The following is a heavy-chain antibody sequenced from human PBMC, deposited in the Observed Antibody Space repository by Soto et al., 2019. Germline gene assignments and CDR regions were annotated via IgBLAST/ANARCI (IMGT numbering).Heavy chain of an antibody. J-gene: IGHJ6*02. D-gene: IGHD3-10*01. V-gene: IGHV3-30*18. CDR2: ISYDGSNK. CDR1: GFTFSSYG. CDR3: AKDGHYYGSGSYQAYYYYGMDV. Sequence: GGSLRLSCAASGFTFSSYGMHWVRQAPGKGLEWVAVISYDGSNKYYADSVKGRFTISRDNSKNTLYLQMNSLRAEDTAVYYCAKDGHYYGSGSYQAYYYYGMDVWGQGTTVTVSS.